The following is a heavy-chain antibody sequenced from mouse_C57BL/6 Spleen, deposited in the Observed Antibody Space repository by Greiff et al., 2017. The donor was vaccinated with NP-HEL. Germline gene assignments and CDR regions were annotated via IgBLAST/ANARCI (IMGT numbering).Heavy chain of an antibody. CDR1: GYTFTSYW. CDR2: IDPSDSYT. V-gene: IGHV1-59*01. D-gene: IGHD2-4*01. Sequence: QVQLKQPGAELVRPGTSVKLSCKASGYTFTSYWMHWVKQRPGQGLEWIGVIDPSDSYTNYNQKFKGKATLTVDTSSSTAYMQLSSLTSEDSAVYYCARYYDYDGGYWGQGTLVTVSA. J-gene: IGHJ3*01. CDR3: ARYYDYDGGY.